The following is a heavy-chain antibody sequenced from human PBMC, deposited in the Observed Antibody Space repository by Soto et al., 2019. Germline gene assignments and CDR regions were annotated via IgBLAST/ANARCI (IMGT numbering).Heavy chain of an antibody. CDR3: AREAHSSSWYSPYYYYGMDV. Sequence: GASVKASCKASGYTFTSYGISWVQQAPGQGLEWMGWINPNSGSTNYAQKFQGWVTMTRDTSISTAYMELSRLRSDDTAVYYCAREAHSSSWYSPYYYYGMDVWGQGTTVTVSS. V-gene: IGHV1-2*04. J-gene: IGHJ6*02. CDR2: INPNSGST. D-gene: IGHD6-13*01. CDR1: GYTFTSYG.